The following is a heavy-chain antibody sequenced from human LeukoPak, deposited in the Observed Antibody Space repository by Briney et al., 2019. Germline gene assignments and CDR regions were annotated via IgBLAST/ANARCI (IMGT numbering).Heavy chain of an antibody. CDR1: GGSISSSSYY. CDR3: AREGRYFGELSFFDY. J-gene: IGHJ4*02. V-gene: IGHV4-39*07. Sequence: PSETLSLTCTVSGGSISSSSYYWGWIRQPPGKGLEWIGSIYYSGSTYYNPSLKSRVTISVDTSKNQFSLKLSSVTAADTAVYYCAREGRYFGELSFFDYWGQGTLVTVSS. CDR2: IYYSGST. D-gene: IGHD3-10*01.